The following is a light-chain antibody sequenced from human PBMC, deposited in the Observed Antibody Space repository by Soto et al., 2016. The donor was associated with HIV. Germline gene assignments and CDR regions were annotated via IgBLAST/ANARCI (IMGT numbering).Light chain of an antibody. J-gene: IGLJ3*02. CDR3: QVWDSSSDQPV. V-gene: IGLV3-21*03. CDR1: NIGTFS. Sequence: SYELTQPPSLSVAPGKTARITCGGNNIGTFSVHWYQQRPGQAPVMVVNDGRDRPSGIPERISGSNSGNTATLTISRVEVGDEADYYCQVWDSSSDQPVFGGGTKLTV. CDR2: DGR.